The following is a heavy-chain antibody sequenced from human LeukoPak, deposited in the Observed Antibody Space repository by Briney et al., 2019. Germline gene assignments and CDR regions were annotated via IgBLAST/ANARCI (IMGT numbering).Heavy chain of an antibody. V-gene: IGHV3-48*01. D-gene: IGHD2-15*01. CDR2: ISSSSSAI. CDR3: ARGGGTWAAEYFQH. J-gene: IGHJ1*01. CDR1: GFTFSSYS. Sequence: GGSLRLSCAASGFTFSSYSMNWVRQAPGTGLEWVSYISSSSSAIYYADSVRGRFTISRDNAKNSLYLQMNSLRAEDTAVYYCARGGGTWAAEYFQHWGQGTLATVSS.